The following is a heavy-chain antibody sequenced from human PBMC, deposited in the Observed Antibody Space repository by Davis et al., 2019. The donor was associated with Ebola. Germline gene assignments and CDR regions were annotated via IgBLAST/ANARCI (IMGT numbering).Heavy chain of an antibody. J-gene: IGHJ5*02. CDR2: IHYTGST. D-gene: IGHD1-20*01. CDR3: ARINWKSAT. CDR1: GASISSGDSY. V-gene: IGHV4-39*01. Sequence: SETLSLTCTVSGASISSGDSYWVWVRQPPGRGLEWIGSIHYTGSTYYNSSLESRLTLSIDTSRNQFSLRLRSVTAADTAFYYCARINWKSATWGQGNLVTVSS.